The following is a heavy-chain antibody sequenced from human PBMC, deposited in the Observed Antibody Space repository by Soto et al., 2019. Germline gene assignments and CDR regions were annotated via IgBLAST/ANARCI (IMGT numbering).Heavy chain of an antibody. CDR1: GGSVSSGSYY. Sequence: PSETLSLTCTVSGGSVSSGSYYWSWIRQPPGKGLEWIGYIYYSGSTNYNPSLKSRVTISVDTSKNQFSLKMSSVTAADTAVYYCARETATTGSIDYCRQGILVTVSS. D-gene: IGHD1-26*01. CDR2: IYYSGST. V-gene: IGHV4-61*01. CDR3: ARETATTGSIDY. J-gene: IGHJ4*02.